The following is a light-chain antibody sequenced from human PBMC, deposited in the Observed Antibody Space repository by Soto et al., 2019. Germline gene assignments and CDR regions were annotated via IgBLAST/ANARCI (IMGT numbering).Light chain of an antibody. CDR1: QGISNA. J-gene: IGKJ4*01. CDR3: QPYNNSPLT. V-gene: IGKV1-27*01. Sequence: DIQVTQAPSSLSASVGDRVTITCPASQGISNALAWYQQKPGQAPTVLIYAASSLQSGVPSRFSGSRSGAEFTLTINSLQSEEFAVYYCQPYNNSPLTFGGGTKVDIK. CDR2: AAS.